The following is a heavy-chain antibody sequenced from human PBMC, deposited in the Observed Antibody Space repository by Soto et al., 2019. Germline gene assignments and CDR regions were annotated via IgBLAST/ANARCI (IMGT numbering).Heavy chain of an antibody. Sequence: GESLKISCAASGFTFSSYAMHWVRQAPGKGLEWVAVISYDGSNKYYADSVKGRFTISRDNSKNTLYLQMNSLRAEDTAVYYCARGRVLLWFGEPYGMDVWGQGTTVTVSS. CDR2: ISYDGSNK. CDR3: ARGRVLLWFGEPYGMDV. D-gene: IGHD3-10*01. CDR1: GFTFSSYA. V-gene: IGHV3-30-3*01. J-gene: IGHJ6*02.